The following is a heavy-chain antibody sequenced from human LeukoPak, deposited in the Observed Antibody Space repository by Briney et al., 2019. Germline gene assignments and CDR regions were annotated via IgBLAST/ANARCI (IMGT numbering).Heavy chain of an antibody. Sequence: RASETLSLTCTVSGGSISSYYWSWIRQPPGKGLEWIGYIYYSGSTNYNPSLKSRVTISVDTSKNQFSLELSSVTAADTAVYYCASRAAAGSFDYWGQGTLVTVSS. CDR1: GGSISSYY. J-gene: IGHJ4*02. D-gene: IGHD6-13*01. CDR3: ASRAAAGSFDY. V-gene: IGHV4-59*08. CDR2: IYYSGST.